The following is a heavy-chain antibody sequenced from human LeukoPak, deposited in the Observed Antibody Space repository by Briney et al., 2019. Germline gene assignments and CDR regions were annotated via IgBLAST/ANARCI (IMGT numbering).Heavy chain of an antibody. J-gene: IGHJ3*02. D-gene: IGHD5-24*01. Sequence: SVKVSCKASGGTFSSYAISWVRQAPGQGLEWMGGIIPIFGTANYAQKFQGRVTITADESTSTAYMEPSSLRSEDTAVYYCARGRSRDGYNRRPDDAFDIWGQGTMVTVSS. CDR2: IIPIFGTA. CDR3: ARGRSRDGYNRRPDDAFDI. CDR1: GGTFSSYA. V-gene: IGHV1-69*13.